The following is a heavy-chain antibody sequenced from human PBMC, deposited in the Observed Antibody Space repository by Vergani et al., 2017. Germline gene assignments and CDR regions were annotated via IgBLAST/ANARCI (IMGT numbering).Heavy chain of an antibody. CDR1: GFTFSSYA. V-gene: IGHV3-23*01. Sequence: EVQLLESGGGLVQPGGSLRLSCAASGFTFSSYAMSWVRQAPGKGLEWVSAISGSGGSTYYADSVKGRFTISRDNSKNTLYLQMNSLRAEDTAVYYCAKSTTEEVYYYYYGMDVWGQGTTVTVSS. CDR3: AKSTTEEVYYYYYGMDV. J-gene: IGHJ6*02. CDR2: ISGSGGST. D-gene: IGHD1-1*01.